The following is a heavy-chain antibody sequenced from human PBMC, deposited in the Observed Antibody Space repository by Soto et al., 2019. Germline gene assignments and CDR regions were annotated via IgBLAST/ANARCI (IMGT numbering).Heavy chain of an antibody. CDR1: GGSISSYY. D-gene: IGHD4-4*01. CDR2: IYYSGST. Sequence: SETLSLTCTVSGGSISSYYWSWIRQPPGKGLEWIGYIYYSGSTNYNPSLKSRVTISVDTSKNQFSLKLSSVTAADTAVYYCARGGVDCSNYKGFDYWGQGTLVIVSS. J-gene: IGHJ4*02. CDR3: ARGGVDCSNYKGFDY. V-gene: IGHV4-59*01.